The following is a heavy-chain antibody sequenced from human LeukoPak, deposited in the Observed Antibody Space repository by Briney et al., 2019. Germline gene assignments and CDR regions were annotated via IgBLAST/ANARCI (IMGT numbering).Heavy chain of an antibody. Sequence: EASAKVSCKASGYTFTSYGISWVRQAPGQGLEWMGWISAYNGNTNYAQKLQGRVTMTTDTSTSTAYMELRSLRSDDTAVYYCARRIAAAEAFDIWGQGTMVTVSS. V-gene: IGHV1-18*01. CDR2: ISAYNGNT. CDR1: GYTFTSYG. D-gene: IGHD6-13*01. J-gene: IGHJ3*02. CDR3: ARRIAAAEAFDI.